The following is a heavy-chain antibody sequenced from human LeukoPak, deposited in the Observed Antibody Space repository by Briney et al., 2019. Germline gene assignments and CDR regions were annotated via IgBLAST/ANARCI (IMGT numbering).Heavy chain of an antibody. J-gene: IGHJ4*02. V-gene: IGHV4-59*08. CDR2: IYYSGST. D-gene: IGHD6-6*01. CDR3: GRASSSGNFDY. Sequence: SETLSLTCTVSGGSISSYYWSWIRQPPGKGLEWIGYIYYSGSTNYNPSPKSRVTISVDTSKNQFSLKLSSVTAADTAVYYCGRASSSGNFDYWGQGTLVTVSS. CDR1: GGSISSYY.